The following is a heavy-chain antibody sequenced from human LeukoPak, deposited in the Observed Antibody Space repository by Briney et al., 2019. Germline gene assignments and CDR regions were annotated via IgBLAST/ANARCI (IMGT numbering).Heavy chain of an antibody. CDR3: ARLEGNDYYDSSGYYSQYNWFDP. J-gene: IGHJ5*02. D-gene: IGHD3-22*01. Sequence: ASVKVSCKASGYTFTSYDINWVRQATGQGLEWMGWMNPNSGNTGYAQKFQGRVTITRDTSASTAYMELSSLRSEDTAVYYCARLEGNDYYDSSGYYSQYNWFDPWGQGTLVTVSS. V-gene: IGHV1-8*01. CDR2: MNPNSGNT. CDR1: GYTFTSYD.